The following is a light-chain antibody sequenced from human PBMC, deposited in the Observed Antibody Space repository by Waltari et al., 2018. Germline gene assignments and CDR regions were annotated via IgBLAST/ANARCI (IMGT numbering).Light chain of an antibody. V-gene: IGLV2-14*03. CDR1: SSDVGSYNY. Sequence: QSALTHPASVSGSPGQSIPIPCTGTSSDVGSYNYVSWYQHHPGKAPKLMIYDVTKRPSGVSNRFSGSKSGNTASLTISGLQAEDEADYYCSSYISTNTGVFGGGTKLTVL. CDR3: SSYISTNTGV. J-gene: IGLJ3*02. CDR2: DVT.